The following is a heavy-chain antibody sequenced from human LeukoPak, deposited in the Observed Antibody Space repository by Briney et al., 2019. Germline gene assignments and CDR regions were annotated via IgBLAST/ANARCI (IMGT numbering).Heavy chain of an antibody. D-gene: IGHD2-2*01. CDR1: GFTFSSYW. J-gene: IGHJ4*02. CDR3: ARYGRSTCWAPFDY. CDR2: IKQDGSEK. Sequence: PGGSLRLSCAASGFTFSSYWMSWVRQAPGKGLEWVGNIKQDGSEKYYVDSVKGRFTISRDNAKKSMYLQMNSLGAEDTAVYYCARYGRSTCWAPFDYWGQGTLVTVSS. V-gene: IGHV3-7*01.